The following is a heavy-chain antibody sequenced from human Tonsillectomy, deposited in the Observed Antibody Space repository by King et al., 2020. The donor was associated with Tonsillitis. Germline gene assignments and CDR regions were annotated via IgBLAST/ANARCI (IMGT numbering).Heavy chain of an antibody. V-gene: IGHV3-15*01. D-gene: IGHD1-14*01. CDR3: TTLNQNYPWVDP. Sequence: VQLVESGGGLVKPGGSLRLSCAASGFTFSNAWMSWVRQAPGKGLEWVGRIKSKTDGGTTDYAAPVKGRFTISRDDSKNTLYLQMNSLKTEDTAVYYCTTLNQNYPWVDPWGQGTLVTVSS. CDR2: IKSKTDGGTT. J-gene: IGHJ5*02. CDR1: GFTFSNAW.